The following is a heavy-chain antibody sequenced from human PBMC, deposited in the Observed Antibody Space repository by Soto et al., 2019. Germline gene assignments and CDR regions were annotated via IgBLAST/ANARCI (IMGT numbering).Heavy chain of an antibody. Sequence: GGSLRLSCAASGFTFSSYAMSWVRQAPGKGLEWVSAISGSGGSTYYADSVKGRFIISRDNSKNTLYLQMNSLRAEDTAVYYCAKDPLPCRGTRGSCRDYWGQGTLVTVSS. V-gene: IGHV3-23*01. CDR2: ISGSGGST. D-gene: IGHD1-7*01. CDR1: GFTFSSYA. CDR3: AKDPLPCRGTRGSCRDY. J-gene: IGHJ4*02.